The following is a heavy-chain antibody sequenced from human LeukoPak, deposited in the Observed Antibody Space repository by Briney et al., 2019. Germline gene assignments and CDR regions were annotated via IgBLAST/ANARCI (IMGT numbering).Heavy chain of an antibody. CDR3: ARARVNAEIDY. CDR2: IIPILGIA. V-gene: IGHV1-69*02. J-gene: IGHJ4*02. CDR1: GGTFSSYT. D-gene: IGHD4-23*01. Sequence: SSVKVSCKASGGTFSSYTISWLRQAPGQRLEWMGRIIPILGIANYAQKFQGRVTITADKSTSTAYMELSSLRSEDKAVYYCARARVNAEIDYWGQGTLVPVSS.